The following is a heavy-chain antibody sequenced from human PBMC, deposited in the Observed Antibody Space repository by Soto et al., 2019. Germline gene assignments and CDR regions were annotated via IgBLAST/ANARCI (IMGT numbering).Heavy chain of an antibody. CDR3: ARYGSSGHNFDY. V-gene: IGHV3-33*01. D-gene: IGHD6-19*01. J-gene: IGHJ4*02. CDR1: GFTFSSYG. Sequence: QVQLVESGGGVVQPGRSLRLSCAASGFTFSSYGMHWVRQAPGKGLEWVAVIWYDGSNKYYADSVKGRFTISRDNSKNTLYLQMNSLRAEDTAVYYCARYGSSGHNFDYWGQGTLVTVSS. CDR2: IWYDGSNK.